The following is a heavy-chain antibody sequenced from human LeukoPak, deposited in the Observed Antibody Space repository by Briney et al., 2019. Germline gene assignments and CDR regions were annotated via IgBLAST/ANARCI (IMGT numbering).Heavy chain of an antibody. CDR3: AREGSYYYDSSGRSPPLGDSMPFDY. J-gene: IGHJ4*02. Sequence: PGGSLRLSCAASGFTFSSYEMNWVRQAPGEGREWVSYISSSGSTIYYADSVKGRFTISRDNAKNSLYLQMNSLRAEDTALYYCAREGSYYYDSSGRSPPLGDSMPFDYWGQGTLVTVSS. CDR1: GFTFSSYE. CDR2: ISSSGSTI. D-gene: IGHD3-22*01. V-gene: IGHV3-48*03.